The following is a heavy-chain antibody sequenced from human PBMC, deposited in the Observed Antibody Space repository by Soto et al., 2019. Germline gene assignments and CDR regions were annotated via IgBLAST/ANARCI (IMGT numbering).Heavy chain of an antibody. V-gene: IGHV4-59*01. J-gene: IGHJ6*02. CDR2: IYYSGST. CDR1: GGSISSYY. D-gene: IGHD5-18*01. CDR3: ARAKPLWMDV. Sequence: QVQLQESGPGLVKPSETLSLTCTVSGGSISSYYWSWIRQPPGKGLEWIGYIYYSGSTNYNPSLKSRVTISVDTSKNQFSLKLSSVTAADTAVYYCARAKPLWMDVWGQGTTVTVSS.